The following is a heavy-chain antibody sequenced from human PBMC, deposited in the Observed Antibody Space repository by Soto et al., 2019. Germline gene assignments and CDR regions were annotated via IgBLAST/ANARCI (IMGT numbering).Heavy chain of an antibody. CDR1: GYSFTSYW. J-gene: IGHJ4*02. Sequence: GESLKISCKGSGYSFTSYWISWVRQMPGKGLEWMGRIDPSDSYTNYSPSFQGHVTISADKSISTAYLQWSSLKASDTAMFYCARGMDLLATISPSSPFDYWGQGTLVTVSS. D-gene: IGHD5-12*01. CDR3: ARGMDLLATISPSSPFDY. CDR2: IDPSDSYT. V-gene: IGHV5-10-1*01.